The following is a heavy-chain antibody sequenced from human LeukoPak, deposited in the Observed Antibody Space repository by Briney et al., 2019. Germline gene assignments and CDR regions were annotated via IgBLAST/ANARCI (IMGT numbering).Heavy chain of an antibody. CDR2: IYPGDSDT. D-gene: IGHD3-22*01. CDR1: GYSFTNYW. V-gene: IGHV5-51*01. Sequence: RGESLKISCKGSGYSFTNYWIGWVRQMPGKGLEWMGIIYPGDSDTRYSPSFQGQVTISADRSFSTAYLQWSSLKASDTAMYFCARAERLVPNYYDSSGYYYALGYWGQGTLVTVSS. J-gene: IGHJ4*02. CDR3: ARAERLVPNYYDSSGYYYALGY.